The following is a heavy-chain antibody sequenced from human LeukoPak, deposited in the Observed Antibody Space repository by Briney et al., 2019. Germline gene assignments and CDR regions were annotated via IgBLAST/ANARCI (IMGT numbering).Heavy chain of an antibody. CDR1: GGSISSYY. CDR3: AREIYCSGGSCSLDAFDI. D-gene: IGHD2-15*01. CDR2: IYHSGST. Sequence: SETLSLTCTVSGGSISSYYWSWIRQPPGKGLEWIGSIYHSGSTYYNPSLKSRVTISVDTSKNQFSLKLSSVTAADTAVYYCAREIYCSGGSCSLDAFDIWGQGTMVTVSS. V-gene: IGHV4-59*12. J-gene: IGHJ3*02.